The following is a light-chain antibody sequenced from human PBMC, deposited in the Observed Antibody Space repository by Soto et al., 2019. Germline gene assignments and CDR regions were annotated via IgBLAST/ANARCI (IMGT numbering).Light chain of an antibody. CDR2: GAS. V-gene: IGKV3-15*01. J-gene: IGKJ1*01. CDR3: QQYNNWPQT. CDR1: QTVNSY. Sequence: EIVMTQSPATLSVSPGERATLSCRASQTVNSYLAWYQQKPGQAPRLLIYGASTRATGIPARISGSGSGAEFTLTISSLQPEDFAVYHCQQYNNWPQTFGQGTKVEIK.